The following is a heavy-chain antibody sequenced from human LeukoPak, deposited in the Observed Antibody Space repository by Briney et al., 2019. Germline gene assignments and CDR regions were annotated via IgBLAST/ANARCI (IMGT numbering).Heavy chain of an antibody. Sequence: PGGSLRLSCAASGFTFRAYAMHWVRQAPGKGLEWLAVISNDGTIQYYADSVKGRFTISRDNSKNTLYMQMNSLRAEDTAMYYCAKDKFGGGIKTGTFDYWGQGTLVTVSS. CDR2: ISNDGTIQ. CDR1: GFTFRAYA. CDR3: AKDKFGGGIKTGTFDY. V-gene: IGHV3-30*04. D-gene: IGHD3-16*01. J-gene: IGHJ4*02.